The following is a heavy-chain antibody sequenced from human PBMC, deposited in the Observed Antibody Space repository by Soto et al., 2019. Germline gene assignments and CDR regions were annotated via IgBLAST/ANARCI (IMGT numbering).Heavy chain of an antibody. V-gene: IGHV4-39*01. CDR3: ARSLLGGALYYYYYGMDV. J-gene: IGHJ6*02. D-gene: IGHD3-16*01. CDR2: IYYSGST. CDR1: GGSISSSSYY. Sequence: SETLSLTCTVSGGSISSSSYYWGWIRQPPGKGLEWIGSIYYSGSTYYNPSLKSRVTISVDTSKNQFSLKLSSVTAADTAVYYCARSLLGGALYYYYYGMDVWGQGTTVTVSS.